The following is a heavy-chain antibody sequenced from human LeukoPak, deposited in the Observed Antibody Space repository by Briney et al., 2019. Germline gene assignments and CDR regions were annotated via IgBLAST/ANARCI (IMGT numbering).Heavy chain of an antibody. D-gene: IGHD2-15*01. CDR2: MYHRGAK. J-gene: IGHJ4*02. V-gene: IGHV4-39*02. CDR3: ARLPGLYSSYFDI. Sequence: SETLSLTCTVSGDSFTRSTYYWGWVRQTPREGLEWIATMYHRGAKYFNPSLESRVTISIDSNRLSLKLRSVTAADSGVYYCARLPGLYSSYFDIWGRGALVTVSS. CDR1: GDSFTRSTYY.